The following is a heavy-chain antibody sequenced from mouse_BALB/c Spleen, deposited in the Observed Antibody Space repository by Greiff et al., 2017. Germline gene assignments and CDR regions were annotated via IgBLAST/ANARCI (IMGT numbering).Heavy chain of an antibody. V-gene: IGHV5-4*02. J-gene: IGHJ2*01. D-gene: IGHD1-1*01. CDR2: ISDGGSYT. CDR1: GFTFSDYY. Sequence: EVQLVESGGGLVKPGGSLKLSCAASGFTFSDYYMYWVRQTPEKRLEWVATISDGGSYTYYPDSVKGRFTISRDNAKNNLYLQMSSLKSEDTAMYYCARGDGSSWGQGTTLTVSS. CDR3: ARGDGSS.